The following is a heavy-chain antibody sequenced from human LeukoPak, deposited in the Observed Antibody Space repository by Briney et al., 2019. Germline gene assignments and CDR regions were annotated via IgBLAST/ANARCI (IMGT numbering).Heavy chain of an antibody. J-gene: IGHJ4*02. V-gene: IGHV3-30*02. CDR1: GFTFTSYD. CDR2: IRYDGSNK. D-gene: IGHD6-13*01. CDR3: AKDRIGEVAAQIDY. Sequence: PGGSLRLSCAASGFTFTSYDMHWVRQAPGEGREWVGFIRYDGSNKYYADSVKGRFTISRDNSKNPLYLQMNSLRAEETAVYYCAKDRIGEVAAQIDYWGQGTLVTVSS.